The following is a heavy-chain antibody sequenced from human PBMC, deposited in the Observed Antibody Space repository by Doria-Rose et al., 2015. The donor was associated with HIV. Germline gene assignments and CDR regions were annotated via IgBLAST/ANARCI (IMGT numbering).Heavy chain of an antibody. Sequence: SGPVLVKPTETLTLTCTVSGVSLSSPGMGVSWIRQPPGKALEWLAHILSDDERSYNTYLKSRLTISRGTSKSQVFLTMTDMDPVDTATYYCARIKSSRWYHKYYYDFWGQGTLVIVSA. D-gene: IGHD6-13*01. J-gene: IGHJ4*02. V-gene: IGHV2-26*01. CDR1: GVSLSSPGMG. CDR2: ILSDDER. CDR3: ARIKSSRWYHKYYYDF.